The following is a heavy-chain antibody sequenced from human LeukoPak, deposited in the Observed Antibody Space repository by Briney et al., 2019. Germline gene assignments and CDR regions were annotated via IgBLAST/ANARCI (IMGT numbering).Heavy chain of an antibody. Sequence: SVKVSCKASGDTFSNYAIYWVRQAPGQGLEWVGGILPIIGATKNGQKLQGRVTFTADESTSTVYMELFSLRSEDTAIYYCARAHFSAYTGSEWGQGTLVTVSS. V-gene: IGHV1-69*13. CDR3: ARAHFSAYTGSE. CDR2: ILPIIGAT. CDR1: GDTFSNYA. D-gene: IGHD3-16*01. J-gene: IGHJ4*02.